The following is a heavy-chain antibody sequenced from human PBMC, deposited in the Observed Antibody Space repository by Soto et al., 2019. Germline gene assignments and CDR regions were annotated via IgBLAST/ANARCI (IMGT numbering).Heavy chain of an antibody. D-gene: IGHD3-3*01. CDR3: AKDYEALQANIYGAHFDF. CDR1: GFTFSSYA. V-gene: IGHV3-23*01. Sequence: HPGGSLRLSCAASGFTFSSYAMSWVRKAPGKGLERGSPISGSGRRTYDADSVKCRLTNSRDNSKNTLYLQMRSLRVEDTALYYCAKDYEALQANIYGAHFDFWGQGTPVTVPS. CDR2: ISGSGRRT. J-gene: IGHJ4*01.